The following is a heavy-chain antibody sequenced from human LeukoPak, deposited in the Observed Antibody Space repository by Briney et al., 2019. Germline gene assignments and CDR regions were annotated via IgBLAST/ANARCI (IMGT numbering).Heavy chain of an antibody. CDR2: IKQDGSEK. CDR3: TRVEETATTAAIIRKYSYYYYYMDV. J-gene: IGHJ6*03. Sequence: GGSLRLSCAASGFTFSSYEMNWVRQAPGKGLEWVANIKQDGSEKHYVDSVKGRFTISRDNAKNSLYLQMSSLRAEDTAVYYCTRVEETATTAAIIRKYSYYYYYMDVWGKGNTVTVSS. V-gene: IGHV3-7*01. D-gene: IGHD4-11*01. CDR1: GFTFSSYE.